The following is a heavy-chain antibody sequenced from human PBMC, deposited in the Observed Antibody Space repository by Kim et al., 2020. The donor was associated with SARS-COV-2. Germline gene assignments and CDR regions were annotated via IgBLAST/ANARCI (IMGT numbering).Heavy chain of an antibody. CDR3: ARDRDSYYGSGSNHNWFDP. J-gene: IGHJ5*02. Sequence: ASVKVSCKASGYTFTSYYMHWVRQAPGQGLEWMGIINPSGGSTSYAQKFQGRVTMTRDTSTSTVYMELSSLRSEDTAVYYCARDRDSYYGSGSNHNWFDPWGQGTLVTVSS. CDR1: GYTFTSYY. V-gene: IGHV1-46*01. D-gene: IGHD3-10*01. CDR2: INPSGGST.